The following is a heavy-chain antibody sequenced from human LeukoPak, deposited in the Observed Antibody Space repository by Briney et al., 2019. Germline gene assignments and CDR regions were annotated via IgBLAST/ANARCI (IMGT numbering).Heavy chain of an antibody. D-gene: IGHD5-18*01. CDR1: GFTFSSYG. CDR3: AKVPQLWLEYYYFDY. Sequence: PGGSLRLSCAASGFTFSSYGMHWVRQAPGKGLEWVAVILYDGSDEYYADSVKGRFTISRDNSKNTLYLQMNSLRAEDTAVYYCAKVPQLWLEYYYFDYWGQGTLVTVST. V-gene: IGHV3-30*18. J-gene: IGHJ4*02. CDR2: ILYDGSDE.